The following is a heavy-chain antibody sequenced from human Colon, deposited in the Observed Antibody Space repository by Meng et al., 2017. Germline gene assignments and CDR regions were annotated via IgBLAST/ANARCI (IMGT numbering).Heavy chain of an antibody. J-gene: IGHJ4*02. D-gene: IGHD3-3*01. CDR1: GFSVSSDF. CDR3: ANRFV. CDR2: IHSSAGT. Sequence: EGQWGGSGGGLVQPGGALRLSCAVSGFSVSSDFMIWVRQAPGKGLEWVSMIHSSAGTFFADSVKGRFTVSTDNSKNTLYLQMNSLRIEDTAVYHCANRFVWGLGTLVTVSS. V-gene: IGHV3-66*02.